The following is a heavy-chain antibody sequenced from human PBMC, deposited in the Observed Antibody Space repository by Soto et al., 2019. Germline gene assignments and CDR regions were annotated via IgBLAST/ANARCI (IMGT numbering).Heavy chain of an antibody. J-gene: IGHJ5*02. D-gene: IGHD2-15*01. CDR1: GFSLSTSGVG. Sequence: SGPTLVNPPQTLTLTCTFSGFSLSTSGVGVGWIRQPPGKALEWLALIYWDDDKRYSPSLKSRLTITKDTSKNQVVLTMTNMDPVDTATYYCAHRRSLIRSWNWFDPWGQGTLVTVSS. CDR3: AHRRSLIRSWNWFDP. CDR2: IYWDDDK. V-gene: IGHV2-5*02.